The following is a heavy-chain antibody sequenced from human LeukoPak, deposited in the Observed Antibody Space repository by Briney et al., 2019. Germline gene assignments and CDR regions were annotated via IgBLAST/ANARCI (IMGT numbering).Heavy chain of an antibody. CDR1: GGTFSSYA. V-gene: IGHV1-69*06. CDR3: ASGRTDIVVVPATLRNYYFDY. J-gene: IGHJ4*02. CDR2: IIPIFGTA. D-gene: IGHD2-2*01. Sequence: SVKVSCKASGGTFSSYAISWVRQAPGQGLEWMGGIIPIFGTANYAQKFQGRVTITADKSTSTAYMELSSLRSEDTAVYYCASGRTDIVVVPATLRNYYFDYWGQGTLVTVSS.